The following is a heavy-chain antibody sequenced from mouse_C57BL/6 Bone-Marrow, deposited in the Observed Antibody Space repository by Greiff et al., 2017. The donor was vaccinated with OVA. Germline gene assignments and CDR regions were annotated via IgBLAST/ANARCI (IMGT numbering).Heavy chain of an antibody. CDR2: INPNNGGT. J-gene: IGHJ4*01. CDR3: ARWGYYGSSNYYAMDY. D-gene: IGHD1-1*01. V-gene: IGHV1-18*01. CDR1: GYTFTDYN. Sequence: EVMLVESGPELVKPGASVKIPCKASGYTFTDYNMDWVKQSHGKSLEWIGDINPNNGGTIYNQKFKGKATLTVDKSSSTAYMELRSLTSEDTAVYYCARWGYYGSSNYYAMDYWGQGTSVTVSS.